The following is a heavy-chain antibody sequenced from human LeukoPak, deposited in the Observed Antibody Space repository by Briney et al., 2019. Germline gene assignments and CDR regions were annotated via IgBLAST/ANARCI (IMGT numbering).Heavy chain of an antibody. Sequence: GGSLRLSCAASGFTSSSYWMHWVRQAPGKGLVWVSSISSSSSYIYYADSVKGRFTISRDNAKNSLYLQMNSLRAEDTAVYYCARDRNIVVVPAAIEAYYYYGMDVWGQGTTVTVSS. CDR1: GFTSSSYW. J-gene: IGHJ6*02. CDR2: ISSSSSYI. D-gene: IGHD2-2*01. V-gene: IGHV3-21*01. CDR3: ARDRNIVVVPAAIEAYYYYGMDV.